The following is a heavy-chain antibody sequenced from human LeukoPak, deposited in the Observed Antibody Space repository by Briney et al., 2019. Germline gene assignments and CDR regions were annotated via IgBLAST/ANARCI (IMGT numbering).Heavy chain of an antibody. CDR2: ILYSGST. CDR1: GVSISRYY. D-gene: IGHD6-13*01. Sequence: PSETLSLTCTVSGVSISRYYWSWIRQSPGKGLEWIGNILYSGSTNYNPSFKSRVTISLDTSKNQFSLNLSSVTAADTAVYYCARVNRYCNDYWGQRTLVTVSS. CDR3: ARVNRYCNDY. V-gene: IGHV4-59*01. J-gene: IGHJ4*02.